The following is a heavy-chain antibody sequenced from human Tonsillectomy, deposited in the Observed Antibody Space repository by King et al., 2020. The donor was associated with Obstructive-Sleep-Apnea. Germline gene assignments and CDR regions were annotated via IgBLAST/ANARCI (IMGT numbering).Heavy chain of an antibody. CDR1: GGSISSSSYY. J-gene: IGHJ4*02. Sequence: LQLQESGPGLVKPSETLSLTCTVSGGSISSSSYYWGWIRQPPGKGLEWIGSIYYSGSTYYNPSLKSRVTISVDTSKNQFSLKLSSVTAADTAVYYCAKDLRHSGTTGYWGQGTLVTVSS. CDR3: AKDLRHSGTTGY. D-gene: IGHD1-7*01. CDR2: IYYSGST. V-gene: IGHV4-39*07.